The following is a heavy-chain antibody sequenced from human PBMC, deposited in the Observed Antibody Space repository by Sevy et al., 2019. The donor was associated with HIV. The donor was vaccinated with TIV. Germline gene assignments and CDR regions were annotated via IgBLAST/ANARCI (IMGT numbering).Heavy chain of an antibody. CDR2: ISGSGGST. V-gene: IGHV3-23*01. Sequence: GGSLRLSCAASGFTFSSYAMSWVRQAPGKGLEWVSAISGSGGSTYYADSVKGRFTISRDNSKNTLYLQMNSLRAEDTAVYYCATRPVLLWFGELLDTYHDYWGQRTLVTVSS. CDR1: GFTFSSYA. J-gene: IGHJ4*02. D-gene: IGHD3-10*01. CDR3: ATRPVLLWFGELLDTYHDY.